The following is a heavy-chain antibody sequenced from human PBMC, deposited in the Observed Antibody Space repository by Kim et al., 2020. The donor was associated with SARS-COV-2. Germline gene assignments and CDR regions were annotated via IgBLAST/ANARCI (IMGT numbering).Heavy chain of an antibody. V-gene: IGHV3-30-3*01. CDR1: GFTFSSYA. CDR3: TAATAWSFDS. D-gene: IGHD2-21*02. CDR2: ISYDGSKK. J-gene: IGHJ5*01. Sequence: GGSLRLSCAASGFTFSSYAMHWVRQAPGKGLEWVSVISYDGSKKYYAYSVRSLFTISRDNSKNTLYLQINSLRVDTTAVYSSTAATAWSFDS.